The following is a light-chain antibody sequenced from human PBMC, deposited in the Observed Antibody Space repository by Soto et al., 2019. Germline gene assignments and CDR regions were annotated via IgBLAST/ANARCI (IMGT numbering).Light chain of an antibody. J-gene: IGLJ1*01. CDR3: SSYAGSSNV. V-gene: IGLV2-8*01. CDR1: SSDVGGYNY. CDR2: EVN. Sequence: QSALTHPPSASGSPGQSVAICCSGTSSDVGGYNYVSWYQQHPGKAPKLMIYEVNKRPSGVPDRFSGSKSGNPASLTVSGLQAEDEADYYCSSYAGSSNVFGTGTKVTVL.